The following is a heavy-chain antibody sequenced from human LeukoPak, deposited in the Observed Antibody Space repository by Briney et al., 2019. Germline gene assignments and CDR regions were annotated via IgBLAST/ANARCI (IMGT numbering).Heavy chain of an antibody. CDR1: GFTFSSYG. CDR3: AKLDSGSYNWFDP. V-gene: IGHV3-30*02. Sequence: EPGGSLRLSCAASGFTFSSYGMHWVRQAPGKGLEWVAFIRYDGSNKYYADSVKGRFTISRDNSKNTLYLQMNSLRAEDTAVYYCAKLDSGSYNWFDPWGQGTLVTVSS. J-gene: IGHJ5*02. CDR2: IRYDGSNK. D-gene: IGHD1-26*01.